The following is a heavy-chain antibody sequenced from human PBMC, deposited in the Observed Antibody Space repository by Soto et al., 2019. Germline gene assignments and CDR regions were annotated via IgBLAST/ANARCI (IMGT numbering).Heavy chain of an antibody. CDR2: IIPILGIA. V-gene: IGHV1-69*02. J-gene: IGHJ4*02. CDR1: GGTFSSYT. Sequence: GASVKVSCKASGGTFSSYTISWVRQAPGQGLEWMGRIIPILGIANYAQKFQGRVTITADKSTSTAYMELSSLRSEDTAVYYCARGYDSSGYYFQEPDYYFDYWGQGTLVTVSS. CDR3: ARGYDSSGYYFQEPDYYFDY. D-gene: IGHD3-22*01.